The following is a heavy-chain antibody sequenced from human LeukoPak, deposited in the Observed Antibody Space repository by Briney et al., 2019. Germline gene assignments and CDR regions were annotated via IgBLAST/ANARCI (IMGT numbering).Heavy chain of an antibody. D-gene: IGHD4-17*01. CDR1: GYTVTGYY. J-gene: IGHJ3*02. Sequence: ASVKVSCKASGYTVTGYYMHWVRQAPGQGLEWMGWINPNSGGTNYAQKFQGRVTMTRDTSISTAYMELSRLRSDDTAVYYCARVFTVTTQSGAFDIWGQGTMVTVSS. V-gene: IGHV1-2*02. CDR2: INPNSGGT. CDR3: ARVFTVTTQSGAFDI.